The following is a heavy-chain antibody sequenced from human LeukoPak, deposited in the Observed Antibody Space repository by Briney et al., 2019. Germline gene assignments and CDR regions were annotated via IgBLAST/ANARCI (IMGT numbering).Heavy chain of an antibody. CDR1: GYTFTSHD. J-gene: IGHJ4*02. Sequence: ASVKVSCKASGYTFTSHDISWVRQATGQGLEWMGWMNPISGNTGYAQKFQGRVTITADESTSTAYMELSSLRSEDTAVYYCARNYYDSSGYYTDPFDYWGQGTLDTVSS. V-gene: IGHV1-8*01. D-gene: IGHD3-22*01. CDR3: ARNYYDSSGYYTDPFDY. CDR2: MNPISGNT.